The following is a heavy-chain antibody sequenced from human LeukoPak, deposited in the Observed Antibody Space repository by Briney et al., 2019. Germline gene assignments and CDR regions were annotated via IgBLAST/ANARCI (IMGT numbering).Heavy chain of an antibody. D-gene: IGHD3-3*01. CDR1: GYSFTTYG. Sequence: ASVKVSCKASGYSFTTYGISWVRQAPGQGLEWMGWISANNNNTDNVQKLQGRVTMTTDTSTSTAYMELRSLRSDDTAVYYCARDLRYYDFWSGYFPFDYWGQGTLVTVSS. CDR3: ARDLRYYDFWSGYFPFDY. V-gene: IGHV1-18*01. J-gene: IGHJ4*02. CDR2: ISANNNNT.